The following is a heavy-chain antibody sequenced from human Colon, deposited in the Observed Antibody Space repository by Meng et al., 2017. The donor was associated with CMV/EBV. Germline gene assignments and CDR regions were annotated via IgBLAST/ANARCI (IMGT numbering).Heavy chain of an antibody. D-gene: IGHD2-15*01. J-gene: IGHJ4*02. CDR3: ARDRWFTF. V-gene: IGHV3-23*01. CDR1: GFTFTSYD. Sequence: LGAGGGLVQPGGSMRLSCAASGFTFTSYDMSWVRQAPGKGLEWVSTIGRGSGANYADSVKGRFTMSRDNSKNTVYLEMNNLRAEDTAIYYCARDRWFTFWGQGVLVTVSS. CDR2: IGRGSGA.